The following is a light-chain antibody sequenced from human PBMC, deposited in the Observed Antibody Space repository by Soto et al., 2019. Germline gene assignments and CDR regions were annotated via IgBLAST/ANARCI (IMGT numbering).Light chain of an antibody. Sequence: QSVLAQPASVSGSPRQSITISCTGTRSDIGSYNYVSWYQVHPDKAPKLIIYEVSSRPSGVPDRFSGSKSGNTASLIISGLQAEDEAHYYCSSYSSTDTLYVFGTGTKATVL. J-gene: IGLJ1*01. CDR1: RSDIGSYNY. CDR2: EVS. V-gene: IGLV2-14*01. CDR3: SSYSSTDTLYV.